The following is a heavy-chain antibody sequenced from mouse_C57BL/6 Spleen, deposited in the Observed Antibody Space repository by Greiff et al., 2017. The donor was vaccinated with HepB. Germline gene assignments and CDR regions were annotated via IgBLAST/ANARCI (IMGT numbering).Heavy chain of an antibody. V-gene: IGHV1-64*01. CDR1: GYTFTSYW. CDR2: IHPNSGST. CDR3: ARSVGPYWYCDV. Sequence: VQLQQSGAELVKPGASVKLSCKASGYTFTSYWMHWVKQRPGQGLEWIGMIHPNSGSTNYNEKFKSKATLTVDKSSSTAYMQRSSLTSEDSAVYYCARSVGPYWYCDVWGTGTTVTVSS. J-gene: IGHJ1*03.